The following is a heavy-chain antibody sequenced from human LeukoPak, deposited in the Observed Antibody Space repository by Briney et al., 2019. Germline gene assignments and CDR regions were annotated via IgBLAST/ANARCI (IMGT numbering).Heavy chain of an antibody. CDR3: ARDRGDSSSWQNWFDP. Sequence: TSETLSLTCTVSGGSISSYYWSWIRQPPGKGLEWIGYIYYSGSTNYNPSLKSRVTISVDTSKNQFSLKLSSVTAADTAVYYCARDRGDSSSWQNWFDPWGQGTLVTVSS. CDR2: IYYSGST. V-gene: IGHV4-59*01. CDR1: GGSISSYY. D-gene: IGHD6-13*01. J-gene: IGHJ5*02.